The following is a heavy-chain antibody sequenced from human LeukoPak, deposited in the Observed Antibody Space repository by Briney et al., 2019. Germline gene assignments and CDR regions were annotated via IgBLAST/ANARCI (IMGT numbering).Heavy chain of an antibody. D-gene: IGHD4-17*01. J-gene: IGHJ6*02. CDR1: GFILSTYE. CDR3: ARDTDDYELPGAMDV. CDR2: ISSSGATI. Sequence: GGSLRLSCAASGFILSTYEINWVRQAPGKGLEWVLYISSSGATITYADSVMGRFTISRDNAKNSLYLQMNSLRAEDTAVYFCARDTDDYELPGAMDVWGQGTTVTVSS. V-gene: IGHV3-48*03.